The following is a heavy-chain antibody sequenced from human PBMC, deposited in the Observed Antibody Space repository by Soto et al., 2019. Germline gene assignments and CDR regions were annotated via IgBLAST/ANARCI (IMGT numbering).Heavy chain of an antibody. J-gene: IGHJ4*02. CDR3: ARAYIWGSYRYFDY. Sequence: ASVKVSCKASGYTFTSYDINWVRQATGQGLEWMGWMNPNSGNTGYAQKFQGRVTMTRNTSISTAYMELSGLRSEDTAVYYCARAYIWGSYRYFDYWGQGTLVTVSS. V-gene: IGHV1-8*01. CDR2: MNPNSGNT. D-gene: IGHD3-16*02. CDR1: GYTFTSYD.